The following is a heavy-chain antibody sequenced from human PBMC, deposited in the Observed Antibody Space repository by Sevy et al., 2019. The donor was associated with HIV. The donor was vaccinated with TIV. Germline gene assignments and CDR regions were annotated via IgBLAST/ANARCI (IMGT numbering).Heavy chain of an antibody. D-gene: IGHD6-13*01. CDR3: VRAVAADGSF. Sequence: GGSLRLSCAASGFSLNTYWMSWVRQAPGKGVEWVANIKQDGSVTYYVDSVKGRFTISSDNARNFLFLQMNSLRAEDTARYYCVRAVAADGSFWGQGTLVTVSS. J-gene: IGHJ4*02. CDR1: GFSLNTYW. V-gene: IGHV3-7*01. CDR2: IKQDGSVT.